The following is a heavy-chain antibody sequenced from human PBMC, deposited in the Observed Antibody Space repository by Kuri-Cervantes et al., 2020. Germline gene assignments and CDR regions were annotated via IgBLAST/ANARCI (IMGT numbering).Heavy chain of an antibody. D-gene: IGHD6-25*01. CDR3: ARGAAFGWEDYYYGMDV. CDR2: IDHGGST. V-gene: IGHV4-30-2*01. Sequence: SQTLSLTCAVSGGSISSGGYSWSWIRQPPGKGLEWIGYIDHGGSTYYNPSLKSRVTISVDTSKNQFSLKLSSVTAADTAVYYCARGAAFGWEDYYYGMDVWGQGTTVTVSS. CDR1: GGSISSGGYS. J-gene: IGHJ6*02.